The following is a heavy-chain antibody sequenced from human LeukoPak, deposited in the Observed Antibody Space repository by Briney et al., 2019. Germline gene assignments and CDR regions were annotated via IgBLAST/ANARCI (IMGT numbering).Heavy chain of an antibody. Sequence: GASVKVSCKASGYTFTGYYMHWVRQAPGQGLEWMGRINPNSGGTNYAQKFQGRVTMTRDTSISTAYMELSRLRSDDTAVYYCARGRYCSNTNCPPNPRIAAAGTNKNWFDPWGQGTLVTVSS. D-gene: IGHD6-13*01. J-gene: IGHJ5*02. CDR2: INPNSGGT. CDR3: ARGRYCSNTNCPPNPRIAAAGTNKNWFDP. CDR1: GYTFTGYY. V-gene: IGHV1-2*06.